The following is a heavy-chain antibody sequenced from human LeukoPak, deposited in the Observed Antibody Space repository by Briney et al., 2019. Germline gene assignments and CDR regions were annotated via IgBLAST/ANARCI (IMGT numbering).Heavy chain of an antibody. J-gene: IGHJ6*03. Sequence: ASVKVSCKASGYTFTSYDINWVRQATGQGLEWMGWMNPNSGNTGYAQKFQGRVTITRNTSISTAYMELSSLRSEDTAVYYCARGLCSSGSCYPSYYYYYMDVWGKGTTVTVSS. CDR2: MNPNSGNT. D-gene: IGHD2-15*01. V-gene: IGHV1-8*03. CDR3: ARGLCSSGSCYPSYYYYYMDV. CDR1: GYTFTSYD.